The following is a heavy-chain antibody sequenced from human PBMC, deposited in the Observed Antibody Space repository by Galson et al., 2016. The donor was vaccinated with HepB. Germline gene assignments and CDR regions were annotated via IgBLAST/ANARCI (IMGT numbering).Heavy chain of an antibody. CDR1: GYGLTDYW. D-gene: IGHD4-17*01. Sequence: QSGAEVKEPGESLRISCQGSGYGLTDYWITWVRQVPGKGLQWMGRIDPDDSYTNYSPSFQVHVTISVDKSINTAYLQWSTLKASDTAIYYCARALEYGSRNYYDYYAMDVWGPGTTVIVSS. V-gene: IGHV5-10-1*01. CDR3: ARALEYGSRNYYDYYAMDV. CDR2: IDPDDSYT. J-gene: IGHJ6*02.